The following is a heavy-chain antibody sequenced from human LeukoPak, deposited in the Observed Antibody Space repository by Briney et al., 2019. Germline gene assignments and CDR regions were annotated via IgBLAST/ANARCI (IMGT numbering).Heavy chain of an antibody. Sequence: PSETLSLTCTVSGGSISSYYWSWIRQPPGKGLEWIGYIYYSGSTNYNPSLKSRVTQSLDTSKNQFSLKLSSVTAADTAVYYCARRTGYYDGFDYWGQGTLVTVSS. D-gene: IGHD3/OR15-3a*01. CDR2: IYYSGST. J-gene: IGHJ4*02. CDR1: GGSISSYY. CDR3: ARRTGYYDGFDY. V-gene: IGHV4-59*01.